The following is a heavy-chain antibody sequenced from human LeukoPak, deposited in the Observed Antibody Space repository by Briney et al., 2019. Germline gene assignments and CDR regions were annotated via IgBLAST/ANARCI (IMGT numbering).Heavy chain of an antibody. D-gene: IGHD5-24*01. CDR3: ARDGYNYAFDI. V-gene: IGHV4-34*01. CDR1: GGSFSGYY. CDR2: INHSGGT. J-gene: IGHJ3*02. Sequence: SETLSLTCAVYGGSFSGYYWSWIRQPPGKGLEWIGEINHSGGTNYNPSLKSRVTISVDTSKNQFSLKLSSVTAADTAVYYCARDGYNYAFDIWGQGTMVTVSS.